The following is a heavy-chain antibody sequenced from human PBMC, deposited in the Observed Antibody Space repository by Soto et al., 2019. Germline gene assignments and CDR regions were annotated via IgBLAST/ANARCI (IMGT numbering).Heavy chain of an antibody. CDR1: GFTFSNAW. V-gene: IGHV3-15*07. CDR3: TIVLFFGVVIHYYYYYGMDV. Sequence: GSLRLSCAASGFTFSNAWMNWVRQAPGKGLEWVGRIKSKTDGGTTDYAAPVKGRFTISRNDSKNTLYLQMNSLKTEDTAVYYCTIVLFFGVVIHYYYYYGMDVWGQGTTVTVSS. D-gene: IGHD3-3*01. J-gene: IGHJ6*02. CDR2: IKSKTDGGTT.